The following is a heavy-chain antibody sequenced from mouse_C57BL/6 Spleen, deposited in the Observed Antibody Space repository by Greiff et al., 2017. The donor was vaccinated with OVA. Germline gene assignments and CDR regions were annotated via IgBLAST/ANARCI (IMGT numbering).Heavy chain of an antibody. D-gene: IGHD1-1*01. CDR3: VRDGITTVGYFDV. CDR2: IRRKSSNYAT. Sequence: GGGLVQPKGSLKLSCAAPGFTFNTYAMHWVRQAPGKGLEWVVRIRRKSSNYATYYADSVKDRFTISSDDSQSMLYLQMNNLKTEDTAMYYCVRDGITTVGYFDVWGTGTTVTVSS. CDR1: GFTFNTYA. J-gene: IGHJ1*03. V-gene: IGHV10-3*01.